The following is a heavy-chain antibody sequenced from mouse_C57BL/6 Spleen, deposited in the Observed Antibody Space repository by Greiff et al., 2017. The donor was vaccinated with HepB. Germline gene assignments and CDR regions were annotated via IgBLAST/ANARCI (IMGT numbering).Heavy chain of an antibody. CDR3: ARMEYYGSSYFDY. Sequence: QVQLQQSGAELVKPGASVKISCKASGYAFSSYWMNWVKQRPGKGLEWIGQIYPGDGDTNYNGKFKGKATLTADKSSSTAYMQLSSLTSEDSAVYFCARMEYYGSSYFDYWGQGTTLTVSS. V-gene: IGHV1-80*01. CDR2: IYPGDGDT. J-gene: IGHJ2*01. D-gene: IGHD1-1*01. CDR1: GYAFSSYW.